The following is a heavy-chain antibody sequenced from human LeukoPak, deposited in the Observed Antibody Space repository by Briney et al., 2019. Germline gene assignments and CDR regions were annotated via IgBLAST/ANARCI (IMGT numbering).Heavy chain of an antibody. Sequence: VASLKLSCTASGYTFTSYGISWVRQAPGQGLEWMGCICAYNGNKYYAQKLQGRVTITTDTSKNTAYMQLRSLTADDTAVYYCAGARGDLGYWGQGTLVTVSS. J-gene: IGHJ4*02. D-gene: IGHD5-24*01. V-gene: IGHV1-18*01. CDR3: AGARGDLGY. CDR1: GYTFTSYG. CDR2: ICAYNGNK.